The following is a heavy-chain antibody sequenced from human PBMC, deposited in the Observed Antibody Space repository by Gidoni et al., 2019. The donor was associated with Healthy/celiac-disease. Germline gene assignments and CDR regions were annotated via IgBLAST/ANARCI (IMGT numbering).Heavy chain of an antibody. CDR3: ARTRRYERDAFDI. CDR1: GFTFSSYG. D-gene: IGHD3-9*01. J-gene: IGHJ3*02. CDR2: IWYDGSNK. V-gene: IGHV3-33*01. Sequence: VQLVESGGGVVQPGRSLRLSCAASGFTFSSYGMHWVRQAPGKGLEWVAVIWYDGSNKYYADSVKGRFTISRDNSKNTLYLQMNSLRAEDTAVYYCARTRRYERDAFDIWGQGTMVTVSS.